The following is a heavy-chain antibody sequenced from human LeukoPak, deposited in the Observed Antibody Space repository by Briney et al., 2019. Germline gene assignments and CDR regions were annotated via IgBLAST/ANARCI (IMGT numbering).Heavy chain of an antibody. J-gene: IGHJ4*02. V-gene: IGHV3-23*01. CDR2: ISGSGGST. CDR1: GFTFSSYA. CDR3: ATCYLITGTDDY. Sequence: PGGSLRLSCAASGFTFSSYAMSWVRQAPVKGLEWVSAISGSGGSTYYADSVKGRFTISRDNSKNTLYLQMNSLRAEDTAVYYCATCYLITGTDDYWGQGTLVTVSS. D-gene: IGHD3-22*01.